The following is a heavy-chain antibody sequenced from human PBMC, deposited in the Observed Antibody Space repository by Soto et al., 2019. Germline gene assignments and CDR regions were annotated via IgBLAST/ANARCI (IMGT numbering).Heavy chain of an antibody. D-gene: IGHD3-16*01. J-gene: IGHJ6*02. CDR1: GYTFTGYH. Sequence: QVQVVQSGAEVKKPGASVKVSCKASGYTFTGYHMHWVRQAPGQGLEWMGWINRYSGGTKYSQKFQGRVTMTRDTSIITAYMELSRLRSDDTAVYFCARAGGSDYVHGMDVWGQGTTVTVSS. V-gene: IGHV1-2*02. CDR3: ARAGGSDYVHGMDV. CDR2: INRYSGGT.